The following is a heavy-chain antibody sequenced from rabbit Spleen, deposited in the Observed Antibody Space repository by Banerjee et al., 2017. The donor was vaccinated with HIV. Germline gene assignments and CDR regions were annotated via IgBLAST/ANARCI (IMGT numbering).Heavy chain of an antibody. J-gene: IGHJ4*01. Sequence: QSLEESGGGLVKPGASLTLTCTASGFSFSSGYDMSWVRQAPGKGLEWIGTIWTGSTAITWYASWAKGRFTISKTSSTTVTLQLSSLTAADTATYFCARGGYGGHIWAMGLWGQGTWLPS. V-gene: IGHV1S40*01. CDR2: IWTGSTAIT. CDR1: GFSFSSGYD. CDR3: ARGGYGGHIWAMGL. D-gene: IGHD3-1*01.